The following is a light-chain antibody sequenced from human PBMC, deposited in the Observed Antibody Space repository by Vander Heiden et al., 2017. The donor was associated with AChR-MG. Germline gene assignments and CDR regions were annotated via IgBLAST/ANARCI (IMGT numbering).Light chain of an antibody. CDR2: AVN. V-gene: IGLV2-14*03. J-gene: IGLJ2*01. CDR1: SGDVDYYNY. Sequence: QSALTQPASVSGSPGQSITISFTGTSGDVDYYNYVSWYQQHPGKAPKVIIYAVNNRPSGVSARFSGSKSGNTASLTISGLQAEDEADYFCTSYTSTSTYILFGGGTKLTVL. CDR3: TSYTSTSTYIL.